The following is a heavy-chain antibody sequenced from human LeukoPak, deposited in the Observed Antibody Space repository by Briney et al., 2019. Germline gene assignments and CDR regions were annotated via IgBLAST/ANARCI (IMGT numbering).Heavy chain of an antibody. V-gene: IGHV1-2*02. D-gene: IGHD3-10*01. CDR2: INPNSGGT. J-gene: IGHJ4*02. Sequence: GASVKVSCKASGYSLSGYFMHWVRQAPGQGLEWMGWINPNSGGTNYAQKFQGRVTMTRDTSISTAYMELSGLRSDDTAVYYCSRLYITMIRGINSEYYFDYWVQGTLVTVSS. CDR1: GYSLSGYF. CDR3: SRLYITMIRGINSEYYFDY.